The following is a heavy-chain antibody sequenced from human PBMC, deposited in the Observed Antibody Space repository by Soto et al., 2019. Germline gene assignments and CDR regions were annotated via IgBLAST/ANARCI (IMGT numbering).Heavy chain of an antibody. CDR3: ARHLTYCSAGSCYSDFPYYGMDV. CDR1: GGSISSSSYY. D-gene: IGHD2-15*01. Sequence: SETLSLTCTVSGGSISSSSYYWGWIRQPPGKGLEWIGSIFYSGSTYYNPSLKSRVTISVDTSKNQFSLKLSPVTAADTAVYYCARHLTYCSAGSCYSDFPYYGMDVWGQGTTVTV. J-gene: IGHJ6*02. V-gene: IGHV4-39*01. CDR2: IFYSGST.